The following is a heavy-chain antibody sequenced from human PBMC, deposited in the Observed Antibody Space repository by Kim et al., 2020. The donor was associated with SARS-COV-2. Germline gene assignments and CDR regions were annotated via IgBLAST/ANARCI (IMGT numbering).Heavy chain of an antibody. CDR3: ARVPDWSTLVFDSGDV. CDR2: ISISGRNT. Sequence: GGSLRLSCAASGFPFSSYAMSWVRQAPGKGLEWVSSISISGRNTYYADSVKGRFTISRDNSKNTLYLQMNSLRADDTAVYYCARVPDWSTLVFDSGDV. V-gene: IGHV3-23*01. CDR1: GFPFSSYA. D-gene: IGHD3-9*01. J-gene: IGHJ3*01.